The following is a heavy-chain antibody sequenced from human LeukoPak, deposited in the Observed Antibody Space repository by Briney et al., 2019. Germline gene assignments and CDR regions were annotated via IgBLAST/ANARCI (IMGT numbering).Heavy chain of an antibody. J-gene: IGHJ4*02. CDR2: IYHDGNT. CDR3: ARFFRTVWELSYY. Sequence: SETLSLTCSVSGYSISSGYYWGWIRQPPGKGLEWIGNIYHDGNTYYNPSLKSRVTIPVDTSKNQFSLRLSSVTAADAAVYYCARFFRTVWELSYYWGPGTLVTVSS. V-gene: IGHV4-38-2*02. D-gene: IGHD1-26*01. CDR1: GYSISSGYY.